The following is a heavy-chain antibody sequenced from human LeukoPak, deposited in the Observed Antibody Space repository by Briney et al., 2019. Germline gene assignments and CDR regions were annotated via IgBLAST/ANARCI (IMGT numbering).Heavy chain of an antibody. Sequence: ASVKVSCKASGYTFTGYYMHWVRQAPGQGLEWMGWINPNSGVTNYAQKFQGRVTMTRDTSISTAYMELSRLRSDDTAVYYCARDWEEDIVVVPAANRRNWFDPWGQGTLVTVSS. D-gene: IGHD2-2*01. CDR2: INPNSGVT. CDR3: ARDWEEDIVVVPAANRRNWFDP. V-gene: IGHV1-2*02. CDR1: GYTFTGYY. J-gene: IGHJ5*02.